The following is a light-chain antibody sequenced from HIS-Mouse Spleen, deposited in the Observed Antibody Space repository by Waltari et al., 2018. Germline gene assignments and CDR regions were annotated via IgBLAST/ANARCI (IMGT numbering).Light chain of an antibody. Sequence: SYELTQPPSVSVSLGQMARITCSGEALPKKYAYWYQQKPGQFPVLVIYKESGRPSGIPERFSGASSGTIVTLTISGVQAEDEADYYCLSADSSGTWVFGGGTKLTVL. CDR1: ALPKKY. J-gene: IGLJ3*02. CDR2: KES. CDR3: LSADSSGTWV. V-gene: IGLV3-16*01.